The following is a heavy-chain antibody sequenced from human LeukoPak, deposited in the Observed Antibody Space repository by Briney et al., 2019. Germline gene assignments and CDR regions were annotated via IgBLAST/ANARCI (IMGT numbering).Heavy chain of an antibody. J-gene: IGHJ4*02. Sequence: GGSLRLSCAASGFTFSSYSMNWVRQAPGKGLEWVSSISSSSSCIYYADSVKGRFTISRDNAKNSLYLQMNSLRAEDTAVYYCARDSYGDYSFDYWGQGTLVTVSS. CDR2: ISSSSSCI. CDR3: ARDSYGDYSFDY. CDR1: GFTFSSYS. V-gene: IGHV3-21*01. D-gene: IGHD4-17*01.